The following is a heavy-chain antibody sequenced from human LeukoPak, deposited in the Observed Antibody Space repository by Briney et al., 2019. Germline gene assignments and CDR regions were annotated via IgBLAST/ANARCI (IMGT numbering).Heavy chain of an antibody. Sequence: GGSLRLPCAASGFTFSSYAMSWVRQAPGKGLEWVSAISGSGGSTYYADSVKGRFTISRDNSKNTLYLQMNSLRAEDTAVYYCAGSVAPLYYYYGMDVWGQGTTVTVS. V-gene: IGHV3-23*01. J-gene: IGHJ6*02. D-gene: IGHD4-23*01. CDR3: AGSVAPLYYYYGMDV. CDR1: GFTFSSYA. CDR2: ISGSGGST.